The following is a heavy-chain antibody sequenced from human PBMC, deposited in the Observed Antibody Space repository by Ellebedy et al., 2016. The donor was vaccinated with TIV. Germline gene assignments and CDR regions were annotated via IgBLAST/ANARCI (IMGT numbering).Heavy chain of an antibody. V-gene: IGHV4-34*01. D-gene: IGHD2-2*01. CDR3: ARGGIVVVPAASWFDP. J-gene: IGHJ5*02. CDR1: GGSISGHY. CDR2: INHSGST. Sequence: SETLSLTXTVSGGSISGHYWSWIRQPPGKGLEWIGEINHSGSTNYNPSLKSRVTISVDTSKNQFSLKLSSVTAADTAVYYCARGGIVVVPAASWFDPWGQGTLVTVSS.